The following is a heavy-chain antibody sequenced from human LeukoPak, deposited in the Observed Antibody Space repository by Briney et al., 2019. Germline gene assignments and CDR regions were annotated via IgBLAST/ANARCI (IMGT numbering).Heavy chain of an antibody. J-gene: IGHJ3*02. CDR2: IYSGGST. Sequence: GGSLRLSCAASGFTVRTNYMSWVRQAPGKGLEWVSVIYSGGSTYYADSVEGRFTISRDISKNTLYLQMNTLRAEDTAVYYCAKTTVLRYFDWAGAFDIWGQGTMVIVSS. D-gene: IGHD3-9*01. CDR3: AKTTVLRYFDWAGAFDI. V-gene: IGHV3-53*01. CDR1: GFTVRTNY.